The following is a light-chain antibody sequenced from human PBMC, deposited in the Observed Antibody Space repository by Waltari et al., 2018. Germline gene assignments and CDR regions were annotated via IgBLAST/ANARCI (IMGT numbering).Light chain of an antibody. CDR1: QSVSSN. CDR3: QQYNNWPPLFT. Sequence: EIVMTQSTVTLSVSPGERATLSCRASQSVSSNLAWYQQKPGQAPRLLIYGASTRATGIPARFSGSGSGTEFTLTISSLQSEDFAVYYCQQYNNWPPLFTFGPGTKVDIK. V-gene: IGKV3-15*01. J-gene: IGKJ3*01. CDR2: GAS.